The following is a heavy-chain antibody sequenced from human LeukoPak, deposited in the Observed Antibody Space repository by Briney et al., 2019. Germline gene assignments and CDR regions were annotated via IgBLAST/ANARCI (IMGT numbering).Heavy chain of an antibody. J-gene: IGHJ4*02. Sequence: GGSLRLSCAASGFTFSSYSMNWVRQAPGKGLEWVSSISSGSSSTYYADSVKGRYSISRDNAKNSLYLQMNSLRAEDTAVYYCARDGEDNSSWFFEYWGQGTLVTVSS. D-gene: IGHD6-13*01. CDR3: ARDGEDNSSWFFEY. CDR2: ISSGSSST. V-gene: IGHV3-21*01. CDR1: GFTFSSYS.